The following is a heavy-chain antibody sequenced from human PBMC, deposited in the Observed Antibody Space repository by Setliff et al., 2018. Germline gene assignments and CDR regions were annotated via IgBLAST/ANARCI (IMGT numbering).Heavy chain of an antibody. CDR1: GDTLTTYA. V-gene: IGHV1-69*13. Sequence: SVKVSCKASGDTLTTYAIHWVRQAPGQGLEWMGMIIPIFGSPHYAQRFQDRVIITADVSTRTAYMDLSSLRSEDTAIYYCARDSQLGFYYFDSWGRGTLVTVPS. J-gene: IGHJ4*02. CDR3: ARDSQLGFYYFDS. D-gene: IGHD1-1*01. CDR2: IIPIFGSP.